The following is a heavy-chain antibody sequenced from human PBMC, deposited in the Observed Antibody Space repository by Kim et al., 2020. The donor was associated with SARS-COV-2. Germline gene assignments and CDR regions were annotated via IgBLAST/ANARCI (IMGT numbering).Heavy chain of an antibody. D-gene: IGHD1-26*01. J-gene: IGHJ4*02. Sequence: THNNPTLKDRVTTSVDPSKNQFSLELSSVTAADTAVYYCARRSGSYSNDYWGQGTLVTVSS. CDR2: T. V-gene: IGHV4-31*02. CDR3: ARRSGSYSNDY.